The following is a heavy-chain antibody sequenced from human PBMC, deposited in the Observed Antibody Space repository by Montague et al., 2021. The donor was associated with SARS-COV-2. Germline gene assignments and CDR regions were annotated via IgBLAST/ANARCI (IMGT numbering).Heavy chain of an antibody. CDR1: GDSVASDEAG. D-gene: IGHD6-13*01. J-gene: IGHJ4*02. CDR2: SCYRSKRNY. Sequence: CAISGDSVASDEAGCSWEGQTPAIDFRWQGMSCYRSKRNYDYAVSAKSRMTISPDTSKNQFSLQLSSVTPEDRAVYYCARDPRYSLSWSFDYWGQGTLVTVSS. CDR3: ARDPRYSLSWSFDY. V-gene: IGHV6-1*01.